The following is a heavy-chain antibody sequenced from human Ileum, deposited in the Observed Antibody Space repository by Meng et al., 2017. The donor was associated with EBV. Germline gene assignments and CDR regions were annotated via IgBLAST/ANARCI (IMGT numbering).Heavy chain of an antibody. CDR3: AAYYYDTSGIDF. V-gene: IGHV3-21*01. Sequence: GERGGWGGGGVKAGGSLRRSCTASGFTCSGYNRSWVRQAPGKGLEWGSSITTSGADIYYADSLKGRFTISRDNAKNSLYLQMNSLRAEDTAVYYCAAYYYDTSGIDFWGPGTLVTVSS. CDR2: ITTSGADI. J-gene: IGHJ4*02. D-gene: IGHD3-22*01. CDR1: GFTCSGYN.